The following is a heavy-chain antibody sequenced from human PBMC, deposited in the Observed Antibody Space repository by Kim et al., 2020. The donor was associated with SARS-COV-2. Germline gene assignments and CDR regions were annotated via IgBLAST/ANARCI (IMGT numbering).Heavy chain of an antibody. CDR1: GFTFSSYA. V-gene: IGHV3-23*01. D-gene: IGHD3-10*01. J-gene: IGHJ4*02. Sequence: GGSLRLSCAASGFTFSSYAMSWVRQAPGKGLEWVSAISGSGGSTYYADSVKGRFTISRDNSKNTLYLQMNSLRAEDTAVYYCAKDRHYYGSGSYSFFDYWGQGTLVTVSS. CDR2: ISGSGGST. CDR3: AKDRHYYGSGSYSFFDY.